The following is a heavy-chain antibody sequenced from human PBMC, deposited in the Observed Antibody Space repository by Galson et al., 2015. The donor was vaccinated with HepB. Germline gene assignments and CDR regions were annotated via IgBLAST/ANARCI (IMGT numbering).Heavy chain of an antibody. V-gene: IGHV3-33*01. CDR3: AREDPTVAVAVLDY. J-gene: IGHJ4*02. D-gene: IGHD2-2*01. CDR2: IWYDGSNQ. CDR1: GFTFSSHG. Sequence: SLRLSCAASGFTFSSHGMHWVRQAPGKGLEWVALIWYDGSNQNYGDSVKGRFTISRDNAKNTLYLQMNSLRAEDTAVYYCAREDPTVAVAVLDYWGQGTLVVVSS.